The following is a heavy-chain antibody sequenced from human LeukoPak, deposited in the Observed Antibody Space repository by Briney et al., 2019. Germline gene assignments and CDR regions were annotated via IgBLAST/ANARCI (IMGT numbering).Heavy chain of an antibody. D-gene: IGHD5-12*01. CDR1: GYTFTSYG. Sequence: GASVKVSCKASGYTFTSYGISWVRQAPGQGLEWMGWISAYNGNTNYAQKLQGRVTMTTDTSTSTAYMELRSLRSDDTAVYYCVREYSGYDRAHFDYWGQGTLVTVSS. CDR2: ISAYNGNT. J-gene: IGHJ4*02. V-gene: IGHV1-18*01. CDR3: VREYSGYDRAHFDY.